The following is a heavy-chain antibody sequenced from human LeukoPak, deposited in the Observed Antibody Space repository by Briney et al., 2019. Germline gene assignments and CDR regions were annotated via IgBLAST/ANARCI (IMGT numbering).Heavy chain of an antibody. D-gene: IGHD2-15*01. J-gene: IGHJ4*02. CDR3: ARARVGDCSGGSCYTRRLEYYFDY. CDR2: INHSGST. Sequence: SETLSLTCAVYGGSFSGYYWSWIRQPPGKGLEWIGEINHSGSTNYNPSLKSRVTISVDTSKNQFSLKLSSVTAADTAVYYCARARVGDCSGGSCYTRRLEYYFDYWGQGTLVTVSS. V-gene: IGHV4-34*01. CDR1: GGSFSGYY.